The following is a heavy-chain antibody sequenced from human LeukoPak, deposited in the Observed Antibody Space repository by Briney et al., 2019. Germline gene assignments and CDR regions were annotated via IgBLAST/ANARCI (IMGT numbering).Heavy chain of an antibody. V-gene: IGHV4-39*01. CDR1: GGSISSSSYY. J-gene: IGHJ4*02. CDR2: IYYRGNT. CDR3: ARRVYSSSSGFDY. D-gene: IGHD6-13*01. Sequence: SETLSLTCTVSGGSISSSSYYWGWIRQPPGKGLEWIGTIYYRGNTYYNPSLKSRVTISVDTSKNQFSLKMSSVTAADTAVYYCARRVYSSSSGFDYWGQGTLVTVSS.